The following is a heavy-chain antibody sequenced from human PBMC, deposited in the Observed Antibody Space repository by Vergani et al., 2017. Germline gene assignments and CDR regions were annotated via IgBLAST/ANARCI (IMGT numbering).Heavy chain of an antibody. D-gene: IGHD2-15*01. CDR1: GFTFSSYW. CDR2: INSDGSST. Sequence: EVQLVESGGGLVQPGGSLRLSCAASGFTFSSYWMHWVRQAPGKGLVWVSRINSDGSSTSYADSVKGRFTISRDTAKNTLYLQMNSLRAEDTAVYYCARATNRYGREDYWGQGTLVTVSS. V-gene: IGHV3-74*01. CDR3: ARATNRYGREDY. J-gene: IGHJ4*02.